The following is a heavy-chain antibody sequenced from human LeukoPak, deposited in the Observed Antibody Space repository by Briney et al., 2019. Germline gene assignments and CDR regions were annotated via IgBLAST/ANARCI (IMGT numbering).Heavy chain of an antibody. J-gene: IGHJ6*03. D-gene: IGHD3-10*01. CDR3: ARAMEDSGSYPNGGYYMDV. CDR2: INPNSGGT. V-gene: IGHV1-2*04. CDR1: GYTFTGYY. Sequence: GASVKVSCKASGYTFTGYYIHWVRQAPGQGLEWMGWINPNSGGTNYAQKFQGWVTMTRDTSTSTVYMDLSSLRSEDTAVYYCARAMEDSGSYPNGGYYMDVWGKGTTVTVSS.